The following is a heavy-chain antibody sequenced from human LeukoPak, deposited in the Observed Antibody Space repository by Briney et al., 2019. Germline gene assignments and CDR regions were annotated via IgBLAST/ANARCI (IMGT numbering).Heavy chain of an antibody. V-gene: IGHV1-18*01. J-gene: IGHJ6*02. D-gene: IGHD1-26*01. Sequence: ASVKVSCKASGYTFTSYGISWVRQAPGQGLEWMGWISAYNGNTNYAQKLQGRVTVTTDTSTSTAYMELRSLRSDDTAVYYCARGPPRLVGVIHYYYGMDVWGQGTTVTVSS. CDR1: GYTFTSYG. CDR3: ARGPPRLVGVIHYYYGMDV. CDR2: ISAYNGNT.